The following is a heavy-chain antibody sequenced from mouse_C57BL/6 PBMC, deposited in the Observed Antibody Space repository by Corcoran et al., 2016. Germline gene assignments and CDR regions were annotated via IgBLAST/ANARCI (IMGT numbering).Heavy chain of an antibody. V-gene: IGHV1-19*01. D-gene: IGHD1-1*01. CDR1: GYTFTDYY. CDR3: AGRITTVVGTDFDY. Sequence: EVQLQQSGPVLVKPGASVKMSCKASGYTFTDYYMNWVKQSHGKSLEWIGVINPYNGGTSYNQKFKGKATLTVDKSSSTAYMELNSLTSEDSAVYYCAGRITTVVGTDFDYWGQGTTLTVSS. CDR2: INPYNGGT. J-gene: IGHJ2*01.